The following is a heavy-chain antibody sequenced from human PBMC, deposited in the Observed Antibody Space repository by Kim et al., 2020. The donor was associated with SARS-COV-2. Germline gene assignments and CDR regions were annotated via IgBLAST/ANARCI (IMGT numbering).Heavy chain of an antibody. J-gene: IGHJ2*01. D-gene: IGHD2-8*01. CDR3: ARIYCTSGNPYWYFDL. CDR1: GGSISSNTFY. Sequence: SETLSLTCAVSGGSISSNTFYWGWIRQPPGKGLEWIGSIYNSGSTYYNPSLKSRVSISLDTSKNQFSVKLSSVTAADTAVYYCARIYCTSGNPYWYFDLWRRGTLVTVSS. V-gene: IGHV4-39*01. CDR2: IYNSGST.